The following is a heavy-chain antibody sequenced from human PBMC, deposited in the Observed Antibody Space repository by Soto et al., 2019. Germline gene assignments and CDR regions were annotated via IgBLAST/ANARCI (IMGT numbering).Heavy chain of an antibody. Sequence: QVQLVESGGGVVQPGRSLRLSCAASGFTFSSYAMHWVRQAPGKGLEWVAVISYDGSNKYYVDSVKGRFTISRDNSKNTLYLQMNSLRAEDTAVYYCARDGIAVAGEGHYYYYYGMDVWGQGTTVTVSS. CDR3: ARDGIAVAGEGHYYYYYGMDV. CDR2: ISYDGSNK. J-gene: IGHJ6*02. D-gene: IGHD6-19*01. CDR1: GFTFSSYA. V-gene: IGHV3-30-3*01.